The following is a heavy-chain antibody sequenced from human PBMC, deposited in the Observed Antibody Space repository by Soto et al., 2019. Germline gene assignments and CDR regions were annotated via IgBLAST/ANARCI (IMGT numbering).Heavy chain of an antibody. V-gene: IGHV1-2*02. CDR3: ARDRAKGGGRAGFDY. Sequence: QVQLLQSGAEVNKPGASVKVSCKASGDTFTANYIHWVRQAPGQGFEWMGWINPKSGGTKYPQKFQGRVPMTRDTSLSTVSMTLTRLSSDDTAVYYCARDRAKGGGRAGFDYWGQGTRGTVSS. J-gene: IGHJ4*02. D-gene: IGHD1-26*01. CDR2: INPKSGGT. CDR1: GDTFTANY.